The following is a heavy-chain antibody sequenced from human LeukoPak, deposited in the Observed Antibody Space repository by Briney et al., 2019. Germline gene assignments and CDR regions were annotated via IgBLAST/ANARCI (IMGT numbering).Heavy chain of an antibody. CDR3: ARAAYASSPDY. CDR2: INWNGGYT. V-gene: IGHV3-20*04. D-gene: IGHD2-2*01. J-gene: IGHJ4*02. Sequence: GGSLRVSCAASGFTFDDYGMNWVRQVPGKGLEWVSGINWNGGYTGYVDSVKGRFTISRDNAKNSLYLQMNSLRDEDTAVYYCARAAYASSPDYWGQGTLVTVSS. CDR1: GFTFDDYG.